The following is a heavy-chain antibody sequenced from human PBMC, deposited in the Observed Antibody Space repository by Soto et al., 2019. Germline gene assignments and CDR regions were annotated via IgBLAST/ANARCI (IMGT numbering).Heavy chain of an antibody. CDR1: GGSIRGYH. CDR3: ARLPFDWGAFDI. V-gene: IGHV4-4*09. CDR2: IHSSGTT. Sequence: QVQLQESGPGLAKPSETLSLTCTVSGGSIRGYHWGWIRQPPGKGLEWIGYIHSSGTTIYDPSLKNRVTISKDTSKSQFSLRLTSVTAADTAVYYCARLPFDWGAFDIWGQGTMVTVSS. J-gene: IGHJ3*02. D-gene: IGHD3-9*01.